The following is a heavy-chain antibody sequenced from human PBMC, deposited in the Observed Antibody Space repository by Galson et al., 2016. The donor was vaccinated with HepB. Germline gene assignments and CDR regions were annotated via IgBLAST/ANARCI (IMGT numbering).Heavy chain of an antibody. V-gene: IGHV3-74*01. CDR2: MNEDGTVL. CDR3: VRDFVGPNDH. J-gene: IGHJ4*02. Sequence: SLRLSYAASGFTFSNNWMHWVRQAPVKGLVWVPRMNEDGTVLNYGESVRGRFTSSRDSATNTLYLQMHSLRSEDTAVYYCVRDFVGPNDHWGQGTLVTVSS. CDR1: GFTFSNNW. D-gene: IGHD1-26*01.